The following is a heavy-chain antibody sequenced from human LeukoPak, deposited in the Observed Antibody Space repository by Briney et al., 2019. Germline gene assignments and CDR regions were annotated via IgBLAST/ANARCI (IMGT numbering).Heavy chain of an antibody. Sequence: SQTLSLTCTVSGGSISSGGYYWSWIRQHPGKGLEWIGYIYYSGSTYYNPSLKSRATISVDTSKNQFSLRLSSVTAADTAVYYCARDQGFEPSFDYWGQGTLVTVSS. J-gene: IGHJ4*02. CDR2: IYYSGST. CDR3: ARDQGFEPSFDY. D-gene: IGHD1-14*01. V-gene: IGHV4-31*03. CDR1: GGSISSGGYY.